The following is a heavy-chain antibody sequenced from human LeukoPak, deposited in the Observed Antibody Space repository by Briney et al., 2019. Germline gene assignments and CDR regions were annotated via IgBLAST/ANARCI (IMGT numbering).Heavy chain of an antibody. CDR1: GFTFSSYA. Sequence: GRSLRLSCAASGFTFSSYAMHWVRQAPGKGLEWVAVISYDGSNKYYADSVKGRFTISRDNSKNTLYLQMNSLRAEDTAVYYCARDGSDDSSGYYWAFDIWGQGTMVTVSS. V-gene: IGHV3-30-3*01. D-gene: IGHD3-22*01. CDR3: ARDGSDDSSGYYWAFDI. J-gene: IGHJ3*02. CDR2: ISYDGSNK.